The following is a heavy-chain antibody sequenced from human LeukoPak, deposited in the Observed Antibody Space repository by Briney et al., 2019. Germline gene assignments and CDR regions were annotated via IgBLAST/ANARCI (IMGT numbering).Heavy chain of an antibody. Sequence: SQTLSLTFAISGDSVSRNSATWNWIRQSPSRGLEWLGRTYYRATWTNDYAESVKSRITINPDTSKNQFSLQLNSVTPEDTAVYYCAEGNAAFEHWGQGALVSVSS. D-gene: IGHD2-2*01. CDR2: TYYRATWTN. J-gene: IGHJ4*02. CDR1: GDSVSRNSAT. CDR3: AEGNAAFEH. V-gene: IGHV6-1*01.